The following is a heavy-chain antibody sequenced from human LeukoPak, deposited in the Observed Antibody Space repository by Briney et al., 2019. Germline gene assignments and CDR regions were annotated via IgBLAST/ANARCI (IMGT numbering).Heavy chain of an antibody. CDR1: GYTFTASY. CDR2: IIPNSGGT. J-gene: IGHJ5*02. CDR3: AVGNPDVNWLDP. Sequence: GAPVKVSCKASGYTFTASYIHWVRQAPGQGLEWMGWIIPNSGGTKYAEKFQGRVIMTRDTSITTAYMQLSWLRSDDTAVYYCAVGNPDVNWLDPWGQGTLVTVSS. D-gene: IGHD1-14*01. V-gene: IGHV1-2*02.